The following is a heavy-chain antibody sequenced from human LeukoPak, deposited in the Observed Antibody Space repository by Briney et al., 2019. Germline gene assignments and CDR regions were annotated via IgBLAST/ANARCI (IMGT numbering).Heavy chain of an antibody. CDR1: GFTFSDYN. V-gene: IGHV3-23*01. D-gene: IGHD6-13*01. CDR2: ISDSGDST. Sequence: GGSLRLSCTASGFTFSDYNMNWVRQAPGKGLEWVSAISDSGDSTYHADSVKGRFTISRDISKNTLYLQMNTLRAEDTAIYYCAKRMSSIWYFDYWGQGTLVTVSS. J-gene: IGHJ4*02. CDR3: AKRMSSIWYFDY.